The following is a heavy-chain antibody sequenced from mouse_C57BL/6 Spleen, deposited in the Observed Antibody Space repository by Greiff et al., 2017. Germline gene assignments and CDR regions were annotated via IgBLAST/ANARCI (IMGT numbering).Heavy chain of an antibody. CDR2: ISSGSSTI. CDR1: GFTFSDYG. D-gene: IGHD1-1*01. CDR3: ARGDTTVVASYYFDY. Sequence: EVKLMESGGGLVKPGGSLKLSCAASGFTFSDYGMHWVRQAPETGLEWVAYISSGSSTIYYADTVKGRFTISRDNAKNTLFLQMTSLRSEDTAMYYCARGDTTVVASYYFDYWGQGTTLTVSS. J-gene: IGHJ2*01. V-gene: IGHV5-17*01.